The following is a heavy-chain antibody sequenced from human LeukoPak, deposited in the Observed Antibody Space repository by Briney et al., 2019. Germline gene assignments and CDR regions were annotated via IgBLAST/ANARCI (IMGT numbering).Heavy chain of an antibody. CDR1: GFTFSSYW. V-gene: IGHV3-7*01. Sequence: SGGSLRLSCAASGFTFSSYWMSWVRQAPGKGLEWVANIKQDGSEKYYVDSVKGRFTISRDNAKNSLYLQMNSLRAEDTAVYYCARETYYYDSSGYSGFDYWGQGTLVTVSS. CDR3: ARETYYYDSSGYSGFDY. D-gene: IGHD3-22*01. J-gene: IGHJ4*02. CDR2: IKQDGSEK.